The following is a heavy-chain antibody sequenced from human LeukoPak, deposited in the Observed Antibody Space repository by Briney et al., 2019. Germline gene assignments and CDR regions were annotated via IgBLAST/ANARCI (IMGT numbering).Heavy chain of an antibody. CDR2: IYHSGST. Sequence: SETLSLTCAVSGGSISSGGYSWSWIRQPPGKGLEWIGYIYHSGSTYYNPSLKSRVTISVDRSKNQFSLKLSSVTAADTAVYYCARGGEYYYYGMDVWGQGTTVTVSS. J-gene: IGHJ6*02. D-gene: IGHD3-10*01. V-gene: IGHV4-30-2*01. CDR1: GGSISSGGYS. CDR3: ARGGEYYYYGMDV.